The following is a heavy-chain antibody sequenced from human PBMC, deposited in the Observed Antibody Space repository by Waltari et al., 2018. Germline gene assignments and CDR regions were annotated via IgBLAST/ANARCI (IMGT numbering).Heavy chain of an antibody. D-gene: IGHD6-19*01. J-gene: IGHJ4*02. V-gene: IGHV3-53*01. CDR2: IYSGGGI. CDR3: ARDPPGVAVSGKG. CDR1: GFTVGNNY. Sequence: EVQLVESGGGLIQPGGSLRLSCAVSGFTVGNNYIGWVGQAPGKGLEWISLIYSGGGIHYADSVKGRFTISRDSSKNTLYLQMNSLRVEDTAVYYCARDPPGVAVSGKGWGQGTLVTVSS.